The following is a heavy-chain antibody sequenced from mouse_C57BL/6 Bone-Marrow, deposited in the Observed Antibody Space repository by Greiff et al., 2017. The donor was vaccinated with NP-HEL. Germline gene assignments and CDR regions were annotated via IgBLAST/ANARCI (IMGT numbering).Heavy chain of an antibody. CDR3: ARHYYGSSSFAY. CDR2: IDPSDSYT. J-gene: IGHJ3*01. CDR1: GYTFTSYW. D-gene: IGHD1-1*01. V-gene: IGHV1-69*01. Sequence: VKLQQPGAELVMPGASVKLSCKASGYTFTSYWMHWVKQRPGQGLEWIGEIDPSDSYTNYNQKFKGKSTLTVDKSSSTAYMQLSSLTSEDSAVYYCARHYYGSSSFAYWGQGTLVTVSA.